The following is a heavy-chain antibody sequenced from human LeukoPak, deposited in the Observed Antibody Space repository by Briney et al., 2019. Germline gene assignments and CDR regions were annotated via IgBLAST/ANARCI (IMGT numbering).Heavy chain of an antibody. V-gene: IGHV4-39*07. CDR3: ARGWKGAAYFDY. D-gene: IGHD6-13*01. CDR1: GASISSSHYF. Sequence: SETLSLTCTVSGASISSSHYFWGWLRQPPGKGLEYIGGVYHTGTTYYNPSLKSRVFVSVDTSKNQFSLQLSSVTAADTAVYYCARGWKGAAYFDYWGQGTLVTVSS. CDR2: VYHTGTT. J-gene: IGHJ4*02.